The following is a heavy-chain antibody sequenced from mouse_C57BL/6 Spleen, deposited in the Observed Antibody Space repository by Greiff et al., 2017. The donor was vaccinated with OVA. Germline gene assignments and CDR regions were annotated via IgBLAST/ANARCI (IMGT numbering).Heavy chain of an antibody. CDR1: GFTFSDYG. J-gene: IGHJ4*01. Sequence: VQLVESGGGLVKPGGSLKLSCAASGFTFSDYGMHWVRQAPEKGLEWVAYISSGSSTIYYADTVKGRFTISRDNAKHTLFRQMTRLRSEDTSMYYCARGCYHYAMDYWGQGASVTVSS. CDR3: ARGCYHYAMDY. D-gene: IGHD1-1*01. V-gene: IGHV5-17*01. CDR2: ISSGSSTI.